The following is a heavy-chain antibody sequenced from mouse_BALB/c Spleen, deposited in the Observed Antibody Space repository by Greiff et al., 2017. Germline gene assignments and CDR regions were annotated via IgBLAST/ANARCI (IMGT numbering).Heavy chain of an antibody. D-gene: IGHD2-14*01. CDR1: GFTFSSYA. CDR3: AREGAYYRYTWFAY. V-gene: IGHV5-6-5*01. J-gene: IGHJ3*01. CDR2: ISSGGST. Sequence: RVESGGGLVKPGGSLKLSCAASGFTFSSYAMSWVRQTPEKRLEWVASISSGGSTYYPDSVKGRFTISRDNARNILYLQMSSLRSEDTAMYYCAREGAYYRYTWFAYWGQGTLVTVSA.